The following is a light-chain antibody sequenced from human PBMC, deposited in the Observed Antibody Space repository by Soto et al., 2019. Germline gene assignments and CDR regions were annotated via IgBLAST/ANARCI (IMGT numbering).Light chain of an antibody. CDR2: KAS. J-gene: IGKJ1*01. CDR3: QHYNCYSEA. Sequence: DIQMTQSPSTLSGSVGARVTITCRASQTISSWLAWYQQKPGKAPKLLIYKASTLKSGVPSRFSGSGSGTEFTLTISSLQPDDFATYYCQHYNCYSEAFGQGTKVELK. CDR1: QTISSW. V-gene: IGKV1-5*03.